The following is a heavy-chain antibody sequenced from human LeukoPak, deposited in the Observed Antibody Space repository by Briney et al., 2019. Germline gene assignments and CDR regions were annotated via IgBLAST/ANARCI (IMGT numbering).Heavy chain of an antibody. CDR2: ISTSGSFI. D-gene: IGHD4-11*01. Sequence: GGSLRLSCAASGFTFSSSSMHWVRQAPGKGLEWVSSISTSGSFIYYADSLKGRFTISRDNAKNSLYLQVNSLRAEDTAVYFCAREGRSYNFDYWGQGALVTVSS. J-gene: IGHJ4*02. CDR1: GFTFSSSS. CDR3: AREGRSYNFDY. V-gene: IGHV3-21*01.